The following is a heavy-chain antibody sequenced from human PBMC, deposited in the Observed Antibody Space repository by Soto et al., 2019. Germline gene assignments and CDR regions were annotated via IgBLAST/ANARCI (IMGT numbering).Heavy chain of an antibody. V-gene: IGHV3-30*03. CDR3: ATDFGRILPGY. CDR2: ISYDGSNK. J-gene: IGHJ4*02. CDR1: GFTFSSYG. Sequence: QVQLVESGGGVVQPGRSLRLSCAASGFTFSSYGMHWVRQAPGKGLEWVAVISYDGSNKYYADSVKGRFTISRDNSKNMLYLKMNSLRAEDSAVYYCATDFGRILPGYWGQGTLVTVSS. D-gene: IGHD3-9*01.